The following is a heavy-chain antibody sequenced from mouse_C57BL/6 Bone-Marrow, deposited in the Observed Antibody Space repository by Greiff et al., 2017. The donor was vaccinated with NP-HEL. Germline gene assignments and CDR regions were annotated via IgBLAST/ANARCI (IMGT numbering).Heavy chain of an antibody. J-gene: IGHJ1*03. D-gene: IGHD3-1*01. CDR3: ARAGLYWYFDV. Sequence: EVKLVESGPSLVRPSQTLSLTCTVTGFSINSDCYWIWIRQFPGNKLEYIGYTLYSGITYYNPSLESRTYITRDTSKNQFSLKLSSVTTEETATYYCARAGLYWYFDVWGTGTTVTVSS. CDR2: TLYSGIT. CDR1: GFSINSDCY. V-gene: IGHV3-3*01.